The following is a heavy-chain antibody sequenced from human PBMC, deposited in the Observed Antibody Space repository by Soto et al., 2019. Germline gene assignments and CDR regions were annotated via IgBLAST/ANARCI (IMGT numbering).Heavy chain of an antibody. V-gene: IGHV3-30*18. CDR1: GFTFSSYG. CDR3: AKDLTGYGDYAGPDY. D-gene: IGHD4-17*01. Sequence: PGGSLRLSCAASGFTFSSYGMHWVRQAPGKGLEWVAVISYDGSNKYYVDSVKGRFTISRDNSKNTLYLQMNSLRTEDTVVYYCAKDLTGYGDYAGPDYWGQGTLVTVSS. J-gene: IGHJ4*02. CDR2: ISYDGSNK.